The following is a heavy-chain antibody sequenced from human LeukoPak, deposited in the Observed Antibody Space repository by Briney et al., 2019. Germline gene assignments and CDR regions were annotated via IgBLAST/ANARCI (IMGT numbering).Heavy chain of an antibody. V-gene: IGHV1-18*01. CDR2: ISVYNGNT. D-gene: IGHD6-13*01. Sequence: ASVKVSCKASGYTFTIYGIIWVRQAPGQGLEWMGWISVYNGNTNYAQKLQGRVTMTTDTSTSTAYMELRSLRSDDTAMYYCARDNSYTSSWYHSFDYWGQGTLVTVSS. J-gene: IGHJ4*02. CDR1: GYTFTIYG. CDR3: ARDNSYTSSWYHSFDY.